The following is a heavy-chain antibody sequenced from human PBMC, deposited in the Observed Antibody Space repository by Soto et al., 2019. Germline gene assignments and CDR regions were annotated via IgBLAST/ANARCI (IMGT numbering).Heavy chain of an antibody. D-gene: IGHD6-13*01. CDR2: ISSSSSYI. CDR3: ARAIAAAGLVGY. Sequence: EVQLVESGGGLVKPGGSLRLSCAASGFTFSSYSMNWVRQAPGKGLEWVSSISSSSSYIYYADSVKGRFTISRDNAKNSLYLQRNSLRAEDTAVYYCARAIAAAGLVGYWGQGTLVTVSS. V-gene: IGHV3-21*01. J-gene: IGHJ4*02. CDR1: GFTFSSYS.